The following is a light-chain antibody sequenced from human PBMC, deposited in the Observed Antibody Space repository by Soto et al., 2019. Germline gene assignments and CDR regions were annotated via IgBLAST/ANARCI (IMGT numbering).Light chain of an antibody. Sequence: EIVMTQSPATLSVSPGERATLSCRASQSVSSNLAWYQQKPGQAPRLIIYGASTRATGVPARFSGSGSGTDFTLTISRLEPEDFAVYYCQQYNNWPWTFGQGTKVDI. J-gene: IGKJ1*01. CDR2: GAS. CDR3: QQYNNWPWT. V-gene: IGKV3-15*01. CDR1: QSVSSN.